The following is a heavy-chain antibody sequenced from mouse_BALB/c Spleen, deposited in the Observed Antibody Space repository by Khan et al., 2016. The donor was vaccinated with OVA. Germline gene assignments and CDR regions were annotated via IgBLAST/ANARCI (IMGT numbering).Heavy chain of an antibody. V-gene: IGHV1-5*01. CDR3: TRRNWDVAWFAY. CDR2: IYPGNTDT. CDR1: GYTFTSYW. Sequence: VQLQQPGTVLARPGASVKMSCKASGYTFTSYWMHWVKQRPGQGLEWIGDIYPGNTDTNYNQKFKGKAKLTAVTSTSTAYMELSSLTKEDSAVYYCTRRNWDVAWFAYWGQGTLVTGSA. J-gene: IGHJ3*01. D-gene: IGHD4-1*01.